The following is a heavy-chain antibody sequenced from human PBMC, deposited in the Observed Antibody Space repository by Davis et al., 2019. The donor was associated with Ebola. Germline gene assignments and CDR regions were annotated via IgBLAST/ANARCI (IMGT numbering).Heavy chain of an antibody. Sequence: PGGSLRLSCTASGFTFGDYAMSWVRQAPGKGLEWVGFIRSKAYGGTTEYAASVKGRFTISRDDSKSIAYLQMNSLKTEDTAVYYCTRDTVALSGGMDVWGQGTTVTVSS. J-gene: IGHJ6*02. CDR1: GFTFGDYA. CDR2: IRSKAYGGTT. V-gene: IGHV3-49*04. CDR3: TRDTVALSGGMDV. D-gene: IGHD4-23*01.